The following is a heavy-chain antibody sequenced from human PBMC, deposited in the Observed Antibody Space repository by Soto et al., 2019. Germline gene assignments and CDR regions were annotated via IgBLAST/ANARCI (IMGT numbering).Heavy chain of an antibody. Sequence: EVQLLASGGGLVQPGGSLRLSCAASGVTFSSYAMSWVRQAPGKGLEWVSTISGSGAGTYYADSVNGRFTITRDNSKSTQHLHMTSPGDDDTVPYYCAQDQRSSGGRWFATWGQGTLLTVAS. CDR3: AQDQRSSGGRWFAT. J-gene: IGHJ5*02. CDR1: GVTFSSYA. CDR2: ISGSGAGT. V-gene: IGHV3-23*01. D-gene: IGHD6-19*01.